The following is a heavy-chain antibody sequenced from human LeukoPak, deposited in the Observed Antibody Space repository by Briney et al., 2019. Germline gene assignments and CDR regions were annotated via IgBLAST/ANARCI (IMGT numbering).Heavy chain of an antibody. D-gene: IGHD5-12*01. J-gene: IGHJ4*02. CDR1: GFTFSSYG. CDR2: ISYDGSNK. Sequence: GGSLRLSCAASGFTFSSYGMHWVRQAPGRGLEWVAVISYDGSNKYYADSVKGRFTISRDNSKNTLYLQMNSLRAEDTAVYYCAKQGDSGYAPGWGQGTLVTVSS. V-gene: IGHV3-30*18. CDR3: AKQGDSGYAPG.